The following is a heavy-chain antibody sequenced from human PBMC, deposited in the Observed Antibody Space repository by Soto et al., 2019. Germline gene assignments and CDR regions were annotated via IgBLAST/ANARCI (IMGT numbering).Heavy chain of an antibody. CDR2: IGAYNGNT. CDR1: GYTFTSYG. J-gene: IGHJ4*02. CDR3: ALRTNRETDWE. V-gene: IGHV1-18*01. Sequence: ASVKVSCKASGYTFTSYGISWVRQAPGQGLEWMGWIGAYNGNTNYAQKLQGRVTMTTDTSTSTAYMELRSLRSDDTAVYYCALRTNRETDWEWGQGTLVTVSS. D-gene: IGHD1-26*01.